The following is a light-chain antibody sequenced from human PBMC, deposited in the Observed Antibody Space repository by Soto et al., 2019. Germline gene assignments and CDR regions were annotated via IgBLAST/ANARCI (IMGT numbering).Light chain of an antibody. CDR1: SSDVGGYNF. V-gene: IGLV2-14*01. J-gene: IGLJ3*02. CDR3: TSFTTISTWV. CDR2: EVS. Sequence: QSALTQPPSASGSPGQSVTISCTGTSSDVGGYNFVSWYQQHPGKAPKLMIYEVSNRPSGVSNRFSGSKSGNTASLTISELQAEDEADYYCTSFTTISTWVFGGGTKLTVL.